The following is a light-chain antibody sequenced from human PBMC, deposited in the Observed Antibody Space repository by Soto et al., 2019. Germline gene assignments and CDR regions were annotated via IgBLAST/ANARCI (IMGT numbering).Light chain of an antibody. CDR2: AAS. Sequence: DIQMTQSPSSLSASVGDRVTITCRASQSSSSYLNWYQQKPGKAPKLLIYAASSLQSGVPSRFSGSGSGTDFTLTISSLQPEDFATDYCQQSYSTPGFTFGPGTKVDIK. CDR1: QSSSSY. CDR3: QQSYSTPGFT. J-gene: IGKJ3*01. V-gene: IGKV1-39*01.